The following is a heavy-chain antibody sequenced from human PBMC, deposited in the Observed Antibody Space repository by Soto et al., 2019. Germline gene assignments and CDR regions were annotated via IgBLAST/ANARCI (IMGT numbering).Heavy chain of an antibody. CDR1: GGSISSYY. D-gene: IGHD6-13*01. J-gene: IGHJ5*02. V-gene: IGHV4-59*01. Sequence: PSETLSLTCTVSGGSISSYYWSWIRQPPGKGLEWIGYIYYSGSTNYNPSLKSRVTISVDTSKNQFSLKLSSVTAADTAVYYCARDKRIAAAGWWFDPWGQGTLVTVSS. CDR2: IYYSGST. CDR3: ARDKRIAAAGWWFDP.